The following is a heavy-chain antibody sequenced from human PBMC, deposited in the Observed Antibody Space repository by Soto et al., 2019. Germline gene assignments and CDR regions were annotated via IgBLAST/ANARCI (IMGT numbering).Heavy chain of an antibody. CDR1: GFTFSSYG. J-gene: IGHJ6*02. V-gene: IGHV3-30*18. CDR3: AKDFTPWFGDYFYYYYGMDV. CDR2: MSYDGSK. D-gene: IGHD4-17*01. Sequence: QVQLVESGGGVVQPGRSLRLSCAAAGFTFSSYGMHWVRQAPGTGLEWVAVMSYDGSKYYADTAKGRFTISRDNSKNTLYLQINSLRPEDTAVYYCAKDFTPWFGDYFYYYYGMDVWGQGTTVTVSS.